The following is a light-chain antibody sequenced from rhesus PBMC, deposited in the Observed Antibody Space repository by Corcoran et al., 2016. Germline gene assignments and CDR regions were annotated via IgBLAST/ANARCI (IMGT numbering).Light chain of an antibody. V-gene: IGKV1-22*01. CDR3: LQYSSSPYS. J-gene: IGKJ2*01. Sequence: DIQMTQSPSSLSASVGDTVTITCRARQSISSWLDWYQQQPWKALKLLIYKASSLQSGVPSRFSGSGSGTDFTRTISSLQPEDFATYYSLQYSSSPYSFGQGTKVEIK. CDR2: KAS. CDR1: QSISSW.